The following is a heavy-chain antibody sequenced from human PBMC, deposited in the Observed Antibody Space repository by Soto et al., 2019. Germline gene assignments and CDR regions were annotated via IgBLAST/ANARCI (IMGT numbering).Heavy chain of an antibody. CDR2: IVVGSGNT. Sequence: GASVKVSCKASGFTFTSSAVQWVRQARGQRLEWIGWIVVGSGNTNYAQKFQERVTITRDMSTSTAYMELSSLTSEDTAIYYCAATDFPSPGGGPWGQGTLVTVSS. CDR3: AATDFPSPGGGP. V-gene: IGHV1-58*01. D-gene: IGHD3-3*01. CDR1: GFTFTSSA. J-gene: IGHJ5*02.